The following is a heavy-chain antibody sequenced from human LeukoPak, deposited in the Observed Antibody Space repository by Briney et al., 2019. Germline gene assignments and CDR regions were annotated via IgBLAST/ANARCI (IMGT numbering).Heavy chain of an antibody. J-gene: IGHJ3*02. D-gene: IGHD2-15*01. V-gene: IGHV3-23*01. Sequence: AGGSLRLSCATSGFTFSNYAVSWVRQAPGKGLEWVSSISGSGGTTYYADSVKGRFTISRDNSKNTLYLQMNSLRAEDTAVYYCATERPLDCSGGSCYPDAFDIWGQGTMVTVSS. CDR3: ATERPLDCSGGSCYPDAFDI. CDR2: ISGSGGTT. CDR1: GFTFSNYA.